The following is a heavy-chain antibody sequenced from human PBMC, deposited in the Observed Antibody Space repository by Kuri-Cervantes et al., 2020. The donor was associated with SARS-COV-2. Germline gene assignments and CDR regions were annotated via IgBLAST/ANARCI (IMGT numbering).Heavy chain of an antibody. CDR2: IWYDGSNK. J-gene: IGHJ6*03. CDR1: GFTFSSYG. D-gene: IGHD6-19*01. Sequence: GGSLRLSCAASGFTFSSYGIRWVRQAPGKGLEWVAVIWYDGSNKYYADSVKGRFTISRDNSKNTLYLQMNSLRAEDTAVYYCARDLVVSSGWDYYMDVWGKGITVTVSS. V-gene: IGHV3-33*01. CDR3: ARDLVVSSGWDYYMDV.